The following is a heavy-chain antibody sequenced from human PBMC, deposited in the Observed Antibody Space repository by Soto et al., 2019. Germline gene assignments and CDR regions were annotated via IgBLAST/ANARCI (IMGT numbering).Heavy chain of an antibody. CDR3: ARDRGYYYGSGSGGNAFDI. Sequence: ASVKVSCKASGYTFTSYGISWVRQAPGQGLEWMGWISAYNGNTNYAQKLQGRVTMTTDTSTSTAYMELRSLRSDDTAVYYCARDRGYYYGSGSGGNAFDIWGQGTMVTVS. D-gene: IGHD3-22*01. J-gene: IGHJ3*02. V-gene: IGHV1-18*04. CDR2: ISAYNGNT. CDR1: GYTFTSYG.